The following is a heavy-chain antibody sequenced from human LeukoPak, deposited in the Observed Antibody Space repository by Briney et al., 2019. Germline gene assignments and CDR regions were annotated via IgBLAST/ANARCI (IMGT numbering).Heavy chain of an antibody. CDR2: ISYDGSNK. CDR1: GFTFSSYA. J-gene: IGHJ4*02. CDR3: ARDLLVGATGYNSDY. V-gene: IGHV3-30*04. D-gene: IGHD1-26*01. Sequence: GGSLRLSCAASGFTFSSYAMHWVRQAPGKGLEWVAVISYDGSNKYYADSVKGRFTISRDNSKNTLYLQMNSLRAGDTAVYYCARDLLVGATGYNSDYWGQGTLVTVSS.